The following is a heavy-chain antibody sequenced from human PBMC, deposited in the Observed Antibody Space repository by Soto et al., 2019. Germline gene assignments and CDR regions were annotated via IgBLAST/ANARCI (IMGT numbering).Heavy chain of an antibody. V-gene: IGHV5-51*01. Sequence: PGESLKISCKGSGYSFTSYWIGWVRQMPGKGLAWMGIIYPGDSDTRYSPSFQGQVTISADKSISTAYLQWSSLKASDTAMYYCARSGITMVRGVNYGMDVWGQGTTVTVSS. CDR2: IYPGDSDT. J-gene: IGHJ6*02. CDR1: GYSFTSYW. D-gene: IGHD3-10*01. CDR3: ARSGITMVRGVNYGMDV.